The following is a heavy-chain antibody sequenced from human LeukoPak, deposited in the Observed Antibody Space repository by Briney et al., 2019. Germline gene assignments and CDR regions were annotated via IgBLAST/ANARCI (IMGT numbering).Heavy chain of an antibody. J-gene: IGHJ4*02. CDR3: AKSQNYYYNSGYYDLVY. V-gene: IGHV3-30*02. D-gene: IGHD3-22*01. Sequence: GGSLRLSCAASGISFSSFGMHWVRQAPGKGLEWVTFIRYDGHNKYYADSVKGRFTISRDNSKNTLYLQMNSLRPVDTAVYYCAKSQNYYYNSGYYDLVYWGQGNLVTVSS. CDR1: GISFSSFG. CDR2: IRYDGHNK.